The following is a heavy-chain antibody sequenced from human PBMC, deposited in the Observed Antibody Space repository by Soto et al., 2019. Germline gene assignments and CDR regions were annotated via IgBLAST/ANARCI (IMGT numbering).Heavy chain of an antibody. Sequence: QVHLQQWGAGLLKPSETLSLTCAVNGGSLTGYYWSWIRQPPGKGLEWIGEIKDGGVTNYSPSLKGRVTMSADTSKNQFSLELISVTAADTAVYYCARGQEGIVATHWDQGTLVTVSS. D-gene: IGHD5-12*01. V-gene: IGHV4-34*01. J-gene: IGHJ4*02. CDR1: GGSLTGYY. CDR3: ARGQEGIVATH. CDR2: IKDGGVT.